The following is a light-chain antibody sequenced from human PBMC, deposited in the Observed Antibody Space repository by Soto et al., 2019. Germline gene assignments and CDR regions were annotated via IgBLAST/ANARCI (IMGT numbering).Light chain of an antibody. CDR3: QQFYNYPRT. Sequence: AIQMTPSPSTLSASVGDTVTITYLAWYQQIPGKAPKLLIYDASTMHTGVPSRFSGSGSGTDFTLTISYLQSEDFGTYYCQQFYNYPRTFGQGSKVDI. CDR2: DAS. V-gene: IGKV1-8*01. J-gene: IGKJ1*01.